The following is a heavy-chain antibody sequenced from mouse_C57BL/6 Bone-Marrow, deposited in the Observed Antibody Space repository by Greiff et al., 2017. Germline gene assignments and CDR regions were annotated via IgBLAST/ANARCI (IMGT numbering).Heavy chain of an antibody. V-gene: IGHV5-6*01. Sequence: EVHLVESGGDLVKPGGSLKLSCAASGFTFSSYGMSWVRQTPDKRLEWVATISSGGSYTYYPDSVKGRFTISRDNAKNTLYLQMSSLKSEDTAMYYCARRHYYGSSSFFEYWGQGTTLTVSS. CDR3: ARRHYYGSSSFFEY. D-gene: IGHD1-1*01. J-gene: IGHJ2*01. CDR2: ISSGGSYT. CDR1: GFTFSSYG.